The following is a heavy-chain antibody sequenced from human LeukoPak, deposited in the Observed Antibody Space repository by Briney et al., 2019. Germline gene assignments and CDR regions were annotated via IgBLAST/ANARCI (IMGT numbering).Heavy chain of an antibody. Sequence: PRASVKVSCKASGGTFSSYAISWVRQAPGQGLEWMGGIIPIFGTANYAQKFQGRVTITADESTSTAYMELSSLRSEDTAVYYCAREGGNSNYPFDYWGQGTLVTVSS. CDR1: GGTFSSYA. J-gene: IGHJ4*02. CDR3: AREGGNSNYPFDY. V-gene: IGHV1-69*01. D-gene: IGHD4-11*01. CDR2: IIPIFGTA.